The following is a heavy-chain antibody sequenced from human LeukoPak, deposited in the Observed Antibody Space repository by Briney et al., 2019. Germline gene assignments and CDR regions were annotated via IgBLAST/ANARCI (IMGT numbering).Heavy chain of an antibody. CDR3: ARGWSIAAAGPYYYYMDV. V-gene: IGHV4-34*01. D-gene: IGHD6-13*01. Sequence: PSETLSLTCAVYGGSFSGYYWSWIRQPPGKGLEWIGEINHSGSTNYNPSLKSRVTISVDTSKNQFSLKLSSVTAADTAVYYCARGWSIAAAGPYYYYMDVWGKGTTVTVSS. J-gene: IGHJ6*03. CDR2: INHSGST. CDR1: GGSFSGYY.